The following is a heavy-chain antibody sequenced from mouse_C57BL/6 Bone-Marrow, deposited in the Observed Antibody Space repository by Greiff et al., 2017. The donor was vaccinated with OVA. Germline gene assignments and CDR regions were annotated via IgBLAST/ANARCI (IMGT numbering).Heavy chain of an antibody. V-gene: IGHV2-5*01. CDR3: ATDSSGYDYAMDY. D-gene: IGHD3-2*02. Sequence: VQLKESGPGLVQPSQRLSITCTVSGFSLTSYGVHWVRQSPGKGLEWLGVIWRGGSTDYNAAFMSRLSITKDNSKSQVFFKMNSLQADDTAIYYCATDSSGYDYAMDYWGQGTSVTVSS. J-gene: IGHJ4*01. CDR1: GFSLTSYG. CDR2: IWRGGST.